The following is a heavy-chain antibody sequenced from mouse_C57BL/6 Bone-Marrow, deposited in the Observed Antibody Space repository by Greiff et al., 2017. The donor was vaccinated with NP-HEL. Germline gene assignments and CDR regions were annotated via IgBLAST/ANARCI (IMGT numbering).Heavy chain of an antibody. D-gene: IGHD1-1*01. CDR1: GYTFTSYG. V-gene: IGHV1-81*01. J-gene: IGHJ1*03. CDR3: ARGDYYGSSYGYFDV. CDR2: IYPRSGNT. Sequence: VQLQQSGAELARPGASVKLSCKASGYTFTSYGISWVTQRTGQGLEWIGEIYPRSGNTYYNEKFKGKATLTADKSSSTAYMELRSLTSEDSAVYFCARGDYYGSSYGYFDVWGTGTTVTVSS.